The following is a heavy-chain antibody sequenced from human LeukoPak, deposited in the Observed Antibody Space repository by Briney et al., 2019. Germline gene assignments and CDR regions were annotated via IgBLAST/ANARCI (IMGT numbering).Heavy chain of an antibody. CDR3: AREHDYGDSYFDY. CDR2: ISYDGSNK. CDR1: GFTFSSYA. V-gene: IGHV3-30*04. J-gene: IGHJ4*02. D-gene: IGHD4-17*01. Sequence: GRSLRLSCAASGFTFSSYAMHWVRQPPGKGLEWVAVISYDGSNKYYADSVKGRFTISRDNSKNTLYLQMNSLRAEDTAVYYCAREHDYGDSYFDYWGQGTLVTVSS.